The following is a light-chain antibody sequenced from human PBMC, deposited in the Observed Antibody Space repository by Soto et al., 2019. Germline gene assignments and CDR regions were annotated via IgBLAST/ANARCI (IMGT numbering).Light chain of an antibody. J-gene: IGKJ3*01. CDR1: QGIANY. CDR2: AAS. Sequence: DIQMTQSPSSLSASVGDRVTITCRASQGIANYLAWYQHKPGKVPKLLIYAASTLQSGVPSRFSGSGSGTDFTLTISSLQPEDVASYYCQKYDRAPFTFGPGTKVDIK. CDR3: QKYDRAPFT. V-gene: IGKV1-27*01.